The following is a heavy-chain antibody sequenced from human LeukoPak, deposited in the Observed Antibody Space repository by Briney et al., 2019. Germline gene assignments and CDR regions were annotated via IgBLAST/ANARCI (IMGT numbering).Heavy chain of an antibody. CDR2: ISNSGSAI. J-gene: IGHJ4*02. V-gene: IGHV3-48*03. D-gene: IGHD6-13*01. CDR3: ARKAQSSIWSRFDY. Sequence: GGSLRLSCAASGFTFSSFEMNWVRQAPGKGLEWVSYISNSGSAIYYADSVKGRFTISRDNAKNSLYLQMNSLRAEDTAVYYCARKAQSSIWSRFDYWGQGTLVTVSS. CDR1: GFTFSSFE.